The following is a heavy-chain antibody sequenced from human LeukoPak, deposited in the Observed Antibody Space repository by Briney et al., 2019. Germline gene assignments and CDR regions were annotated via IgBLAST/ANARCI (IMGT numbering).Heavy chain of an antibody. J-gene: IGHJ4*02. CDR2: IRSKANSYAT. CDR1: GFTFSGSA. V-gene: IGHV3-73*01. Sequence: GGSLRLSCAASGFTFSGSAMHWVRQASGKGLEWVGRIRSKANSYATAYAASVKGRFTISRDDSKNTAYLQMNSLKTEDTAVYYSTRHAPVATLEGFDYWGQGTLVTVSS. D-gene: IGHD6-19*01. CDR3: TRHAPVATLEGFDY.